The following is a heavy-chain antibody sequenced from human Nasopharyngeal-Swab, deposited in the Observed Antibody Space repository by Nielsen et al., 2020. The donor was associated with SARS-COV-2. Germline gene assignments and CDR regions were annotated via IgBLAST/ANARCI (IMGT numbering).Heavy chain of an antibody. J-gene: IGHJ6*04. CDR3: TRPIYCSSTSCSDV. CDR2: IKSKTDGGTT. V-gene: IGHV3-15*01. CDR1: GFTFSNAW. D-gene: IGHD2-2*01. Sequence: GESLKISCAASGFTFSNAWMSWVRQAPGKGLEWVGRIKSKTDGGTTDYAAPVKGRFTISRDDSKNTLYLQMNSLKTEDTAVYYCTRPIYCSSTSCSDVWGKGTTVTVSS.